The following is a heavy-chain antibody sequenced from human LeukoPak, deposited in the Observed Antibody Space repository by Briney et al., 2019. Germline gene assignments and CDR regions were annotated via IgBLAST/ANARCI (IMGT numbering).Heavy chain of an antibody. CDR1: GGTFSSYA. D-gene: IGHD1-26*01. CDR3: AREKGGSGSYSY. Sequence: ASVKVSCKASGGTFSSYAISWVRQAPGQGLEWMGGIIPIFGTANYAQKFQGRVTITTDESTSTAYMELSSLRSEDTAVYYCAREKGGSGSYSYWGQGTLVTVSS. CDR2: IIPIFGTA. V-gene: IGHV1-69*05. J-gene: IGHJ4*02.